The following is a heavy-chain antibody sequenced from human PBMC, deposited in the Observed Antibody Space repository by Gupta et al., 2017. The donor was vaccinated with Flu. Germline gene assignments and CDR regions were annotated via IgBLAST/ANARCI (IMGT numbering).Heavy chain of an antibody. D-gene: IGHD5-18*01. CDR3: AREREERLYGYFDP. Sequence: QVQLVQSGAEVKKPGASVKISCKASGYPFTSYTMHWVRQAPGQSLEWMGWINAGNGNTKYSQKFQGRVTITRDTSASTAYMELSSLRSEDMAVYYCAREREERLYGYFDPWGQGTLVTVSS. J-gene: IGHJ5*02. V-gene: IGHV1-3*01. CDR2: INAGNGNT. CDR1: GYPFTSYT.